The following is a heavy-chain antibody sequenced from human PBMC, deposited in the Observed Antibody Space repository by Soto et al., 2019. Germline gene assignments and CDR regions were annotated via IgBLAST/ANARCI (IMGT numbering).Heavy chain of an antibody. CDR3: ARAPKDIVLMVYSYYFDY. J-gene: IGHJ4*02. V-gene: IGHV4-61*01. CDR1: GGSVSSGSYY. Sequence: SETLSLTCTVSGGSVSSGSYYWSWIRQPPGKGLEWIGYIYYSGSTNYNPSLKSRVTISVDTSKNQFSLKLSSVTAADTAVYYCARAPKDIVLMVYSYYFDYWGQGTLVTV. D-gene: IGHD2-8*01. CDR2: IYYSGST.